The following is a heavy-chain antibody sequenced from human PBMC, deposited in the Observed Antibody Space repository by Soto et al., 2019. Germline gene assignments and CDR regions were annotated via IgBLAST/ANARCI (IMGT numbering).Heavy chain of an antibody. CDR3: ARGPLPYDFWSGYRYWYFDL. CDR1: GGTFSSYS. V-gene: IGHV1-69*13. CDR2: IIPIFGTA. D-gene: IGHD3-3*01. J-gene: IGHJ2*01. Sequence: SVKVSCKASGGTFSSYSISWVRQAPGQGLEWMGGIIPIFGTANYAQKFQGRVTITADESTSTAYMELSSLRSEDTAVYYCARGPLPYDFWSGYRYWYFDLWGRGTLVTVSS.